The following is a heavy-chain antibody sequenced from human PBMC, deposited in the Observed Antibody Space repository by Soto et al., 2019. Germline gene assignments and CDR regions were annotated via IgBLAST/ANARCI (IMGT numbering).Heavy chain of an antibody. Sequence: QVQLVQSGAEVKKPGSSVKVSCKASGGIFSSYAISWVRQAPGQGLEWMGGIIPIFGTANYAQKFQGRVTITADESTSTAYMELSSLRSEDTAVYYCARVATVVVPAAIGWFDPWGQGTLVTVSS. D-gene: IGHD2-2*02. CDR2: IIPIFGTA. CDR1: GGIFSSYA. V-gene: IGHV1-69*01. J-gene: IGHJ5*02. CDR3: ARVATVVVPAAIGWFDP.